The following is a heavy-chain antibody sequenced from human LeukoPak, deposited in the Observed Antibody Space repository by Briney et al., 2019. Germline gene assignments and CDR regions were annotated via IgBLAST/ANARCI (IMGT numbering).Heavy chain of an antibody. J-gene: IGHJ4*02. CDR1: GLTVTNAW. CDR2: IASKTDGGAT. Sequence: GGSLRLSCSASGLTVTNAWMNWVRQAPGEGLDWVGRIASKTDGGATDYAAPVKGRFTISRDDSENTLNLQMNSLKAEDTAVYYCTTGIRGDWGQGTLVTVPS. V-gene: IGHV3-15*07. CDR3: TTGIRGD. D-gene: IGHD3-10*01.